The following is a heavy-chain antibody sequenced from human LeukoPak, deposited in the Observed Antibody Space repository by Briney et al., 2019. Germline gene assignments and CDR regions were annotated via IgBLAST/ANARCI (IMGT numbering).Heavy chain of an antibody. D-gene: IGHD4-23*01. CDR2: IFHTGSA. J-gene: IGHJ3*02. Sequence: SETLSLTCTVSGGSISTYYWSWIRQPPGKGLEWIGCIFHTGSANYNPSLKSRGTISVDTSKNQFSLKLSSVTAADTAVYYCARGSITVVPAFDIWGQGTMFTVSS. CDR3: ARGSITVVPAFDI. V-gene: IGHV4-59*12. CDR1: GGSISTYY.